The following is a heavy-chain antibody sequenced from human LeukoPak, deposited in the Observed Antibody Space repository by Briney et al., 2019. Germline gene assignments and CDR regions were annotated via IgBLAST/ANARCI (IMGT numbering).Heavy chain of an antibody. CDR3: ASARKTTGTTTFDY. CDR1: GYTFTGYY. CDR2: MNPNSGNT. V-gene: IGHV1-8*02. J-gene: IGHJ4*02. D-gene: IGHD1-1*01. Sequence: ASVKVSCKASGYTFTGYYMHWVRQATGQGLEWMGWMNPNSGNTGYAQKFQGRVTMTRNTSISTAYMELSSLRSEDTAVYYCASARKTTGTTTFDYWGQGTLVTVSS.